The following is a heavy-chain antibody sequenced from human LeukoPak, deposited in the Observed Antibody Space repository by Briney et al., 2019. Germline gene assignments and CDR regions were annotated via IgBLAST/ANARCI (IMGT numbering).Heavy chain of an antibody. CDR2: IYFSGST. J-gene: IGHJ4*02. CDR1: GGSIRTTSYY. D-gene: IGHD3-3*01. V-gene: IGHV4-39*07. CDR3: ARGGTFWDS. Sequence: SETLPLTCTVSGGSIRTTSYYWGWIRQSPGREPEWIGTIYFSGSTYYNPSLESRVTISVDTSNNQFSLKLNSVTAVDTAVYYCARGGTFWDSWGQGTLVTVSS.